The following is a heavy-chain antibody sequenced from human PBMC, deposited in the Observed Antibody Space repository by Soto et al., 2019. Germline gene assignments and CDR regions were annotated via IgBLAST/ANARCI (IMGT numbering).Heavy chain of an antibody. Sequence: GGSLRLSCVGSGFIFSLYSMNWVRQAPGKGLEGVSYFNGGDNTIHYADSVKGRFTKSRGNAKSSVYLQMDSLKDEDTAVYYCARGQLGDYWGQGTLVTVSS. CDR1: GFIFSLYS. J-gene: IGHJ4*02. CDR2: FNGGDNTI. D-gene: IGHD6-6*01. V-gene: IGHV3-48*02. CDR3: ARGQLGDY.